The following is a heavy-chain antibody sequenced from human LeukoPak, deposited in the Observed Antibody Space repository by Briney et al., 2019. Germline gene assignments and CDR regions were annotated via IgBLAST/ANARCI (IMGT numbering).Heavy chain of an antibody. J-gene: IGHJ5*02. Sequence: SETLSLTCAVYGGSFSGYYWSWIRQPPGKGLEWIGEINHSGSTYYNPSLKSRVTISVDRSKNQFSLKLSSVTAADTAVYYCARGGYDILTGYYNVGWFDPWGQGTLVTVSS. D-gene: IGHD3-9*01. V-gene: IGHV4-34*01. CDR2: INHSGST. CDR1: GGSFSGYY. CDR3: ARGGYDILTGYYNVGWFDP.